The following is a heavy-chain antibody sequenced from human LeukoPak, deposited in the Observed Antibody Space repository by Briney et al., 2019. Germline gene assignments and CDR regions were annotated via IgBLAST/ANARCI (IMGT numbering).Heavy chain of an antibody. V-gene: IGHV1-2*02. J-gene: IGHJ3*02. CDR1: GYTFTAYF. Sequence: ASVKVSCKASGYTFTAYFMHWVRQAPGQGLEWMGWINPNSGGTNYEQKFQGRVTMTRDTSLSTGYMELSRLTSDDTAVYYCARAPKYSLYAFDIWGQGTMVTVSS. CDR3: ARAPKYSLYAFDI. D-gene: IGHD2-21*01. CDR2: INPNSGGT.